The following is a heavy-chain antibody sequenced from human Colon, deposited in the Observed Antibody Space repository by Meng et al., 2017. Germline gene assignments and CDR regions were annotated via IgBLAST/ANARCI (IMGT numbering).Heavy chain of an antibody. Sequence: SETLSLTCTVSGASISYYYWSWIRQPPGKGLEWIGYIYDSGSTNYNPSLKSRVTISVDTSKNQLPLKLRSVTAADTAVYYCAREIVSYNILTGDYKADAFDLWGQGTMVTVSS. V-gene: IGHV4-59*01. CDR1: GASISYYY. CDR2: IYDSGST. CDR3: AREIVSYNILTGDYKADAFDL. D-gene: IGHD3-9*01. J-gene: IGHJ3*01.